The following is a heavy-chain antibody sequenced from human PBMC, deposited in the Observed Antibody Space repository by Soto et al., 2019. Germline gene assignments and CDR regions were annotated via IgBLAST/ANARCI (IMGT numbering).Heavy chain of an antibody. CDR3: SEGSGNLSFDY. J-gene: IGHJ4*02. CDR2: IKQDGSEK. V-gene: IGHV3-7*01. D-gene: IGHD3-10*01. Sequence: PGGSLRLSCAASGFTFSNYWMSWVRQAPGKGLEWVANIKQDGSEKYYVDSVKGRFTISRDNAKNSLYLQMNSLRVEDTAVYYCSEGSGNLSFDYWGQGTLVTVSS. CDR1: GFTFSNYW.